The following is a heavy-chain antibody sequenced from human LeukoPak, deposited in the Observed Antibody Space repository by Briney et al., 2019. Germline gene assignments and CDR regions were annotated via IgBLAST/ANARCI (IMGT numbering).Heavy chain of an antibody. CDR3: ARFTGGDSSGYYED. V-gene: IGHV3-33*01. CDR2: IAYDGRIA. J-gene: IGHJ4*02. Sequence: GGSLRLSCAASGFTFSRHGMHWFGLAPAKGRKGLAFIAYDGRIANYADSVKGRFTISRDNSKNTVYLQMNSLRAEDTAVYCCARFTGGDSSGYYEDWGQGTLVTVSS. CDR1: GFTFSRHG. D-gene: IGHD3-22*01.